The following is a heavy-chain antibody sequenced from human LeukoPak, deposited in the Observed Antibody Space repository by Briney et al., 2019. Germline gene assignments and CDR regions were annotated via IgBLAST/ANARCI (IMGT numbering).Heavy chain of an antibody. Sequence: GGSLRLSCAASGFTFSDYYMSWIRQAPGKGLEWVSYISSSGSTIYYADSVKGRFTISRDNAKNPLYLQMNSLRAEDTAVYYCARERLEQLVYNWFDPWGQGTLVTVSS. V-gene: IGHV3-11*04. CDR2: ISSSGSTI. D-gene: IGHD6-13*01. J-gene: IGHJ5*02. CDR1: GFTFSDYY. CDR3: ARERLEQLVYNWFDP.